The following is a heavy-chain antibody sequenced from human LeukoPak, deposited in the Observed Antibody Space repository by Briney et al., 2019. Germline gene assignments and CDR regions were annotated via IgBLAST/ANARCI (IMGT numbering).Heavy chain of an antibody. CDR1: GYTFSNYY. Sequence: ASVKVSCEASGYTFSNYYMHWVRQAPGQGLEWMGIINPSGGSTTYAHKFQGRVTMTRDTSTSTVYMDLSSLRSEDTAMYYCARAVAATFDYWGQGTLVTVSS. J-gene: IGHJ4*02. V-gene: IGHV1-46*01. D-gene: IGHD6-19*01. CDR3: ARAVAATFDY. CDR2: INPSGGST.